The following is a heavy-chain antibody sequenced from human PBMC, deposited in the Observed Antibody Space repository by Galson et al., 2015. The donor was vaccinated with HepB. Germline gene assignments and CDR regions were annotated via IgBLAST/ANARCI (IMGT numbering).Heavy chain of an antibody. CDR1: GYTFTSYG. D-gene: IGHD6-13*01. CDR3: ARDQQQQTDY. CDR2: ISAYNGNT. V-gene: IGHV1-18*01. J-gene: IGHJ4*02. Sequence: SVKVSCKASGYTFTSYGISWVRQAPGQGLEWMGWISAYNGNTNYAQKFQGRVTMTRDTSISTAYMELSRLRSDDTAVYYCARDQQQQTDYWGQGTLVTVSS.